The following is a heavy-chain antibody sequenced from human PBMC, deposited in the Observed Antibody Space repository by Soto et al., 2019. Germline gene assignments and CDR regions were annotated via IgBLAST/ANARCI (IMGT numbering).Heavy chain of an antibody. J-gene: IGHJ4*02. CDR1: GFTFSSYS. Sequence: GGSLRLSCAASGFTFSSYSMNWVRQAPGKGLEWVSSISSSSSYIYYTDSVKGRFTISRDNAKNSLYLQMNSLKAEDTAVCYCARDPGYAVVTCSSPAAYWGQGTLVTVSS. D-gene: IGHD2-21*02. CDR3: ARDPGYAVVTCSSPAAY. CDR2: ISSSSSYI. V-gene: IGHV3-21*01.